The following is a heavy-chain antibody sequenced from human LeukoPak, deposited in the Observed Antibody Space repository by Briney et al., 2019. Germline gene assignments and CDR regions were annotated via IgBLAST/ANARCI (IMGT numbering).Heavy chain of an antibody. CDR1: GGSFSGYY. CDR3: ARESFGSGRNNWFDP. J-gene: IGHJ5*02. Sequence: SETLSLTCAVYGGSFSGYYWSWIRQPPGKGLEWIGFIYYSGSTKYNPSLKSRVTISMDRSTNQFSLKLTSVTAADTAVYYCARESFGSGRNNWFDPWGQGTLVTVSS. CDR2: IYYSGST. V-gene: IGHV4-59*01. D-gene: IGHD3-10*01.